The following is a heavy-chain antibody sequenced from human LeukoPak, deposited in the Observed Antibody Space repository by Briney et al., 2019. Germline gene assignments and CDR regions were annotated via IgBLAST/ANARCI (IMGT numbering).Heavy chain of an antibody. D-gene: IGHD1/OR15-1a*01. V-gene: IGHV3-7*01. CDR3: ARDRTLSAY. CDR1: GFTFSSYA. J-gene: IGHJ4*02. Sequence: PGGSLRLSCAASGFTFSSYAMSWVRQAPGKGLEWVANIKEDGSEKYYVDSVKGRFTISRDNAKNSLYLQMNSLRAEDTAVYYCARDRTLSAYWGQGTLVTVSS. CDR2: IKEDGSEK.